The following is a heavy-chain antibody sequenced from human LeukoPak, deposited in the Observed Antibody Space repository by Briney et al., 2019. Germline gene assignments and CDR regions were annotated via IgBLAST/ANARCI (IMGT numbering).Heavy chain of an antibody. CDR1: GYTFTSYD. CDR3: ARVSSSPDYYYYGLDV. D-gene: IGHD6-19*01. Sequence: ASVKVSCKASGYTFTSYDISWVRPAPGQGLEWMGWISSFKGNTNYAQKVQGRVTMTTDTSTSTAYMELTSLRSDDTAVYYCARVSSSPDYYYYGLDVWGQGTTVIVSS. J-gene: IGHJ6*02. V-gene: IGHV1-18*01. CDR2: ISSFKGNT.